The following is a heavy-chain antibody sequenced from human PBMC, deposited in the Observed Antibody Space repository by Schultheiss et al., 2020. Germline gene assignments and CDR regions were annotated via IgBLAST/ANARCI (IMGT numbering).Heavy chain of an antibody. Sequence: GESLKISCAASGFTFSSYAMHWVRQAPGKGLEWVAVISYDGSNKYYADSVKGRFTISRDNSKNTLYLQMNSLRAEDTAVYYCARDPPVAGAFDYWGQGTLVNVSS. CDR2: ISYDGSNK. CDR1: GFTFSSYA. D-gene: IGHD6-19*01. V-gene: IGHV3-30*04. J-gene: IGHJ4*02. CDR3: ARDPPVAGAFDY.